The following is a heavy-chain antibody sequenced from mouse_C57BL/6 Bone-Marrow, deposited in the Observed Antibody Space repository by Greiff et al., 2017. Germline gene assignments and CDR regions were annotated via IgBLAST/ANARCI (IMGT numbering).Heavy chain of an antibody. Sequence: VQVVESGPGLVKPSQSLSLTCSVTGYSITSGYYWNWIRQFPGNKLEWMGYISYDGSNNYNPSLKNRISITRDTSKNQFFLKLNSVTTEDTATYYCATMVTTRDFDYWGQGTTLTVSS. J-gene: IGHJ2*01. CDR2: ISYDGSN. CDR1: GYSITSGYY. V-gene: IGHV3-6*01. D-gene: IGHD2-2*01. CDR3: ATMVTTRDFDY.